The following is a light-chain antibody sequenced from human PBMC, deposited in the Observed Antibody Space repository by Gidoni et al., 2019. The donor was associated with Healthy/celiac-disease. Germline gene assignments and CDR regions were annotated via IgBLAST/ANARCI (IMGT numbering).Light chain of an antibody. J-gene: IGLJ1*01. CDR2: GNS. CDR3: QSYDSSLSKV. CDR1: SSNIGAGYD. V-gene: IGLV1-40*01. Sequence: QSVLTQPPSVSLAPGQRVTISCTGSSSNIGAGYDVHWYQQLPGTAPKLLISGNSNRPSGVPDRFSGSKSGTSASLAITGLQAEDEADYYCQSYDSSLSKVFGTGTKITVL.